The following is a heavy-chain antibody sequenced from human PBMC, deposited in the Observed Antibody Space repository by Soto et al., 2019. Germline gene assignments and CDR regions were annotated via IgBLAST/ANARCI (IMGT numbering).Heavy chain of an antibody. D-gene: IGHD3-3*01. CDR1: GFSFTTSGVG. CDR2: IYWDDDK. V-gene: IGHV2-5*02. Sequence: QITLNESGPTQVKPRQTLTLTCTFSGFSFTTSGVGVGWIRQSPGKAPEWLALIYWDDDKRYRPSLKSRLTITKDTSKKQAVLTMADLDPADTATYYCAHRVLRTVFGLVTTTAIYFDFWGQGTPVAVSS. J-gene: IGHJ4*02. CDR3: AHRVLRTVFGLVTTTAIYFDF.